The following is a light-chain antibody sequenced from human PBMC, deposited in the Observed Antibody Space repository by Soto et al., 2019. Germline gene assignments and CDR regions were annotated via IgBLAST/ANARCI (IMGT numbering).Light chain of an antibody. CDR3: SSYTSSSTPYVV. J-gene: IGLJ2*01. V-gene: IGLV2-14*01. CDR1: SSVVGGYNY. Sequence: QSALTQPASVSGSLGQSITISCTGTSSVVGGYNYVSWYQQHPGKAPKLMIYDVSNRPSGVSNRFSGSKSGNTASLTISGLQAEDEADYYCSSYTSSSTPYVVFGGGTKVTVL. CDR2: DVS.